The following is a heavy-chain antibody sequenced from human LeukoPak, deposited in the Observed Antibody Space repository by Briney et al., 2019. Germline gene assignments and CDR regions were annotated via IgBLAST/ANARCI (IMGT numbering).Heavy chain of an antibody. CDR2: IYYSGST. D-gene: IGHD5-18*01. CDR1: GGSISSSSYY. J-gene: IGHJ4*02. Sequence: SETLSLTCTVSGGSISSSSYYWGWIRQPPGKGLEWIGSIYYSGSTYYNPSLKSRVTISVDTSKNQFSLKLSSVTAADTAVYYCAREDTAMVYFDYWGQGTLVTVSS. V-gene: IGHV4-39*07. CDR3: AREDTAMVYFDY.